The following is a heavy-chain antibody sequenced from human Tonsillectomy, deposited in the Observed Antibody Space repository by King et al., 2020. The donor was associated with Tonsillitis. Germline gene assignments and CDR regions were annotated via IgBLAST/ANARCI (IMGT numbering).Heavy chain of an antibody. V-gene: IGHV1-2*02. CDR1: GYTFTGYY. CDR2: INPNSGGT. D-gene: IGHD2-15*01. Sequence: VQLVQSGAEEKKPGASVKVSCKASGYTFTGYYMHWVRQAPGQGLEWMGWINPNSGGTNYAQKFQGRVTMTRDTSISTAYMELSRLRSDDTAVYYCARVDRGHYCSGGSCSSEYWGQGTLVTVSS. CDR3: ARVDRGHYCSGGSCSSEY. J-gene: IGHJ4*02.